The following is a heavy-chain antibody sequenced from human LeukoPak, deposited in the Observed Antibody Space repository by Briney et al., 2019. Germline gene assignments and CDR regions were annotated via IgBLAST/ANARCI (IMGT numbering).Heavy chain of an antibody. J-gene: IGHJ4*02. CDR2: ISAYNGNT. CDR3: ARDYVLLWFGESHSYDY. V-gene: IGHV1-18*01. CDR1: GYTFTSYG. Sequence: ASVKVSCKASGYTFTSYGISWVRQAPGQGLEWMGWISAYNGNTNYAQKLQGRVTMTTDTSTTTAYMELRSLRSDDTAVYYCARDYVLLWFGESHSYDYWGQGTLVTVSS. D-gene: IGHD3-10*01.